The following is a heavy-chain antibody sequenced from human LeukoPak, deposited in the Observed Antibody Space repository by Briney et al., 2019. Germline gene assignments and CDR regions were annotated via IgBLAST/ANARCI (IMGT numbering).Heavy chain of an antibody. CDR1: GFTFSSFS. V-gene: IGHV3-30*04. CDR3: AGDSAVPGTHPPDY. D-gene: IGHD6-13*01. CDR2: ILYDGRSK. J-gene: IGHJ4*02. Sequence: GGSRRPSWRLVGFTFSSFSIDWVRPPFGKGRGWVGFILYDGRSKHYADSVNGRFTISRDNSKETLYLQMDSLRIEDTAVYYCAGDSAVPGTHPPDYWGRGTLVTVSS.